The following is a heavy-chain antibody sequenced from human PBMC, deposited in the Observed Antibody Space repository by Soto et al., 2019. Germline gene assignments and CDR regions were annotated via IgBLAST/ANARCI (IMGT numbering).Heavy chain of an antibody. J-gene: IGHJ4*02. CDR3: AKVFRGYFDY. V-gene: IGHV3-23*01. Sequence: GESLRLSCAASGSTFSSYAMSWVRQAPGKGLEWVSAISGSGGSTYYADSVKGQFTISRDNSNNTPYLQMNSLRAEDTATYYCAKVFRGYFDYWGQGTLVTVSS. CDR1: GSTFSSYA. D-gene: IGHD3-10*01. CDR2: ISGSGGST.